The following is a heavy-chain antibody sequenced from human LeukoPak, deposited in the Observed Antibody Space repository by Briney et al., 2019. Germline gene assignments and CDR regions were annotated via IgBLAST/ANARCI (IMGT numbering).Heavy chain of an antibody. CDR2: IYNTGST. J-gene: IGHJ5*02. CDR1: GGSVTSYY. Sequence: PSETLSLTCTVSGGSVTSYYWNWIRQPAGKGLEWVGRIYNTGSTWYNPSLKSRVSMSIDTSKNQFSLKLHSVTAADAAVYYCARIAAVCTNGVCYNGNWFDPWGQGTLITVSS. CDR3: ARIAAVCTNGVCYNGNWFDP. D-gene: IGHD2-8*01. V-gene: IGHV4-4*07.